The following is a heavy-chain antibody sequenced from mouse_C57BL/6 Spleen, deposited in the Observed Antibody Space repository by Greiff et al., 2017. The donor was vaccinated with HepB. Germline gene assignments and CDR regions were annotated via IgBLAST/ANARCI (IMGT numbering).Heavy chain of an antibody. CDR1: GFNIKDYY. CDR2: IDPEDGET. V-gene: IGHV14-2*01. J-gene: IGHJ3*01. Sequence: VQLQQSGAELVKPGASVKLSCTASGFNIKDYYMHWVKQRTEQGLEWIGRIDPEDGETKYDPKFQGKATITADTSSNTAYLQLSSLTSEDTAVYYCASRGPYYGNYEFAYWGQGTLVTVSA. CDR3: ASRGPYYGNYEFAY. D-gene: IGHD2-10*01.